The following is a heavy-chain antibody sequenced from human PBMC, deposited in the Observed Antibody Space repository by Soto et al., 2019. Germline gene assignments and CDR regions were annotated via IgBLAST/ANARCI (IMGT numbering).Heavy chain of an antibody. Sequence: QVQLQESGPGLVKPSQTLSLTCSVSGGPISSGYYYWSWIRQPPGRGLEWIGNIYYSGNTYYNPPLKSRLIISIDTSKSQFSLKVGSVTAADTAVYYWASSSLYGMDVWGQGTTVTVSS. CDR1: GGPISSGYYY. J-gene: IGHJ6*02. CDR2: IYYSGNT. CDR3: ASSSLYGMDV. V-gene: IGHV4-30-4*01.